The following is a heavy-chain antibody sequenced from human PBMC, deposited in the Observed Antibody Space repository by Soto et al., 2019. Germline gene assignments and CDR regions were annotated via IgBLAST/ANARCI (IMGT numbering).Heavy chain of an antibody. Sequence: PGGSLRLSCAASGFTFSSYAMHWVRQAPGKGLEYVSAISSNGGSTYYADSVKGRFTISRDNSKNTLYPQMGSLRAEDMAVYYCARDSGYYYGSGPFDYWGQGTLVTVSS. CDR3: ARDSGYYYGSGPFDY. D-gene: IGHD3-10*01. CDR2: ISSNGGST. J-gene: IGHJ4*02. V-gene: IGHV3-64*02. CDR1: GFTFSSYA.